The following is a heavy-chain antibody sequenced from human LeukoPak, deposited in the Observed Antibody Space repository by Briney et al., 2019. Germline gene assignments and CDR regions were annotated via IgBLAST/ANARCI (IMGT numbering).Heavy chain of an antibody. CDR2: ISISGSTI. J-gene: IGHJ4*02. CDR3: AREGDIVVVPAAMGPFDY. CDR1: GFTFSSYE. V-gene: IGHV3-48*03. Sequence: GGSLRLSCAASGFTFSSYEMNWVRQAPGKGLEWVSYISISGSTIYYADSVKGRFTISRDNAKNSLYLQMNSLRAEDTAVYYCAREGDIVVVPAAMGPFDYWGQGTLVTVSS. D-gene: IGHD2-2*01.